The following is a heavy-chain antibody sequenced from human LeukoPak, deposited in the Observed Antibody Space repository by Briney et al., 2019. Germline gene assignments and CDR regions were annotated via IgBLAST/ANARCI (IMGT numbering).Heavy chain of an antibody. J-gene: IGHJ6*03. CDR2: INSDGSST. CDR1: GFTFSSYW. Sequence: GGSLRLSCAASGFTFSSYWMHWVRQAPGKGLVWVSRINSDGSSTSYADSVEGRFTISRDNAKDTLYLQMNSLRAEDTAVYYCARFRYYYYMDVWGKGTTVTVSS. CDR3: ARFRYYYYMDV. V-gene: IGHV3-74*01.